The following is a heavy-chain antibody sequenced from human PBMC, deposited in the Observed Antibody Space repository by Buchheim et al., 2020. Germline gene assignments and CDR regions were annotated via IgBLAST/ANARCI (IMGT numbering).Heavy chain of an antibody. CDR1: GLSFSSYG. CDR2: ITGSGGGT. Sequence: EAQLLESGGGLVQPGGSLRLSCAASGLSFSSYGMSWVRQAPGKGLEWVSAITGSGGGTYYADSVESRFTISRDNSKNTLYLQMNSLRAEDTAAYYCAKKVDSGTYDYWGQGTL. J-gene: IGHJ4*02. D-gene: IGHD1-26*01. CDR3: AKKVDSGTYDY. V-gene: IGHV3-23*01.